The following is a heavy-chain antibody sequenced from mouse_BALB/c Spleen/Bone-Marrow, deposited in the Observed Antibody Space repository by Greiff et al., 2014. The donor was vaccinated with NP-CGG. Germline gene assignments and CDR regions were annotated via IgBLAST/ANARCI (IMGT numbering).Heavy chain of an antibody. J-gene: IGHJ4*01. CDR2: ISTYYGDA. CDR3: ARRADSSGYVDAMDY. V-gene: IGHV1S137*01. D-gene: IGHD3-2*01. CDR1: GYTFTDYA. Sequence: VQLQQSGAELVRPGVSVKISCKGSGYTFTDYAMHGVKQSHAKSLEWIGVISTYYGDASYNQKFKGKATMTVDKSSSTAYMELARLTSEDSAIYYCARRADSSGYVDAMDYWGQGTSVTVSS.